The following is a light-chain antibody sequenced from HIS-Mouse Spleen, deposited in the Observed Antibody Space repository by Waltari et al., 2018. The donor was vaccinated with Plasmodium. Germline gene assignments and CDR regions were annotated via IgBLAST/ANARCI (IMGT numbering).Light chain of an antibody. J-gene: IGLJ3*02. CDR2: EDS. V-gene: IGLV3-10*01. CDR3: YSTDSSGNHRV. Sequence: SYELTQPPSVSVSPGQTATITCSGDALPKKYAYWYQQKSGQAPVLVIYEDSKRPSGSPVRFAGASSGTMATLTISGAQVEDEADYYCYSTDSSGNHRVFGGGTKLTVL. CDR1: ALPKKY.